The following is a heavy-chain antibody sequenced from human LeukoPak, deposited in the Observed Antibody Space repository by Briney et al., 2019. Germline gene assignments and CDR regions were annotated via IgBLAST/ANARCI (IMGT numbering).Heavy chain of an antibody. Sequence: GGSLRLSCAASGFTFSSYWMHWVRQAPGKGLVWVSRINSDGSSTSYADSVKGRSTISRDNAKNTLYLQMNSLRAEDTAVYYCARDRGYGYLFDYWGQGTLVTVSS. V-gene: IGHV3-74*01. CDR1: GFTFSSYW. CDR2: INSDGSST. J-gene: IGHJ4*02. CDR3: ARDRGYGYLFDY. D-gene: IGHD5-18*01.